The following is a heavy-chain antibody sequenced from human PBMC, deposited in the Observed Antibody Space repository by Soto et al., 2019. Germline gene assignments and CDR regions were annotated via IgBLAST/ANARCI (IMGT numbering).Heavy chain of an antibody. CDR3: ARSQGGSSSLDIYYYYYYGVDV. D-gene: IGHD2-15*01. CDR2: IIPIFGTA. CDR1: GGTFSSYA. Sequence: GASVKVSCKAPGGTFSSYAISWVRQAPGQGLEWMGGIIPIFGTAKYAQKFQGRVTITADESTSTGYMELSSLRSEDTAVYYCARSQGGSSSLDIYYYYYYGVDVWGQGTTVTVSS. V-gene: IGHV1-69*13. J-gene: IGHJ6*02.